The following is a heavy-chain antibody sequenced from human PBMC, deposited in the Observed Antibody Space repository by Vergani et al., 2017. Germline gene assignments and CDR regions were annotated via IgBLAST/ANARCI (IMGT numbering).Heavy chain of an antibody. D-gene: IGHD5-24*01. CDR3: ARGKDGYXFDY. Sequence: QVQLVQSGAEVKKPGSSVKVSCKASGGTFSSYAISWVRQAPGHGLEWMGRIIPSLGLANYAQKFQGRVTSTAEKSTSTADMELSSLRSEDTAVYYCARGKDGYXFDYWGQGTLVTVSS. CDR2: IIPSLGLA. CDR1: GGTFSSYA. V-gene: IGHV1-69*09. J-gene: IGHJ4*02.